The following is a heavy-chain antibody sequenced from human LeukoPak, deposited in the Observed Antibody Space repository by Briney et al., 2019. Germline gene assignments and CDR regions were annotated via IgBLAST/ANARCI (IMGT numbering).Heavy chain of an antibody. CDR2: INHSGST. D-gene: IGHD4-11*01. CDR1: GGSFSGYY. CDR3: ARGRIYSSQLNWFDP. V-gene: IGHV4-34*01. Sequence: SETLSLTCAVYGGSFSGYYWSWIRQPPGKGLEWIGEINHSGSTNYNPSLKSRVTISVDTSKNQFSLKLSSVTAADTAVYYCARGRIYSSQLNWFDPWGQGTLVTVSS. J-gene: IGHJ5*02.